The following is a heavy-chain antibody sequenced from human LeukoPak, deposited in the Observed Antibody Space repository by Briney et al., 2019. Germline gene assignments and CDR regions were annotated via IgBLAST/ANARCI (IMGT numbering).Heavy chain of an antibody. D-gene: IGHD6-19*01. CDR3: AREDSRGWPYFDY. CDR2: ISYDGSNK. CDR1: GFTFSSYG. V-gene: IGHV3-30*03. Sequence: GRSLRLSCAASGFTFSSYGIHWVRQAPGKGLEWVAVISYDGSNKYYADSVKGRFTISRDNSKNTLYLQMNSLRAEDTAVYYCAREDSRGWPYFDYWGQGTLVTVSS. J-gene: IGHJ4*02.